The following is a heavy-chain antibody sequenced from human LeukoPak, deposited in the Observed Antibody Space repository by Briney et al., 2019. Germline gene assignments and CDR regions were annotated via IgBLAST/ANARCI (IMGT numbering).Heavy chain of an antibody. CDR1: GFIFSSYA. CDR3: ARDSGSSYYYYYGMDV. V-gene: IGHV3-30-3*01. J-gene: IGHJ6*02. CDR2: ISYDGSNK. D-gene: IGHD1-26*01. Sequence: GGSLRLSCAASGFIFSSYAMPWVRQDPGKGLEWVAVISYDGSNKYYADSVKGRFTISRDNSKNTLYLQMNSLRAEDTAVYYCARDSGSSYYYYYGMDVWGQGTTVTVSS.